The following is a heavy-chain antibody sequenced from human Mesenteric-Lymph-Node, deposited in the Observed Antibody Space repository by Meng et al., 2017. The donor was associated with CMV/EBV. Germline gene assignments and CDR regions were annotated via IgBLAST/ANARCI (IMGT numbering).Heavy chain of an antibody. CDR3: ARGSQFSDFWSGYYPVPRYKWFDP. Sequence: SQTLSLTCAVYGGSFSGYYWNWIRRPPGKGPQWIGEIGHSGNANYNPSLKNRVTLSVDTSKSQFSLKLNSVTAADTAMYYCARGSQFSDFWSGYYPVPRYKWFDPWGQGTLVTVSS. V-gene: IGHV4-34*01. CDR2: IGHSGNA. CDR1: GGSFSGYY. J-gene: IGHJ5*02. D-gene: IGHD3-3*01.